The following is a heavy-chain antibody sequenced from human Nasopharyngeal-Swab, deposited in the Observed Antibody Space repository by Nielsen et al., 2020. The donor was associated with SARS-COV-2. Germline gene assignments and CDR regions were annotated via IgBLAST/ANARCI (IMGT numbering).Heavy chain of an antibody. Sequence: SETLSLTCTVSGGSISSGDYYWSWIRQPPGTGLEWIGYIYYSGSTYYNPSLKSRVTISVDTSKNQFSLKLSSVTAADTAVYYCAIPYCSGGSCYLYYGMDVWGQGTTVTVSS. J-gene: IGHJ6*02. V-gene: IGHV4-30-4*01. D-gene: IGHD2-15*01. CDR3: AIPYCSGGSCYLYYGMDV. CDR2: IYYSGST. CDR1: GGSISSGDYY.